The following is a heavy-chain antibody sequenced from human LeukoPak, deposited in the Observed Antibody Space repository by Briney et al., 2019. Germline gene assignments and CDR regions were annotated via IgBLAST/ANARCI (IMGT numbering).Heavy chain of an antibody. CDR1: GGSISSRSYY. J-gene: IGHJ6*02. D-gene: IGHD5-24*01. V-gene: IGHV4-39*01. Sequence: PSETLSLTCTVSGGSISSRSYYWGWLRQPPGKGLEWIASIFYSGSTYHNPSLKSRVTISVDTSKSQFSLKLSSVTAADTAVYYCARGWGLRRDGYNSFGGSGMDVWGQGTTVTVSS. CDR3: ARGWGLRRDGYNSFGGSGMDV. CDR2: IFYSGST.